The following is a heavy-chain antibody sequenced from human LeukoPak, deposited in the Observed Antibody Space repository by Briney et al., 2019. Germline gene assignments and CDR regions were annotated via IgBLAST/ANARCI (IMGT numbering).Heavy chain of an antibody. CDR1: GFTFSSYA. CDR2: ISGSGGST. J-gene: IGHJ3*02. CDR3: AKVRYFDWLLIPNAFDI. Sequence: GGSLRLSCAASGFTFSSYAMSWVRQAPGKGLEWVSAISGSGGSTHYADSVKGRFTISRDNSKNTLYLQMNSLRAEDTAVYYCAKVRYFDWLLIPNAFDIWGQGTMVTVSS. D-gene: IGHD3-9*01. V-gene: IGHV3-23*01.